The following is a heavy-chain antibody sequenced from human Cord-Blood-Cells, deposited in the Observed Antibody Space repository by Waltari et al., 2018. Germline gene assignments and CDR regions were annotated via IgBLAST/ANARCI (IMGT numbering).Heavy chain of an antibody. CDR3: ARLNRGSGSYYGGYYFDY. CDR1: GGSISSSSYY. Sequence: QLQLQESGPGLVKPSETLSLTCTVSGGSISSSSYYWGWLRPPPGQGLEWIGSIYYSGSTDYNPSLKSRVTISVDTSKNQFSLKLSSVTAADTAVYYCARLNRGSGSYYGGYYFDYWGQGTLVTVSS. CDR2: IYYSGST. V-gene: IGHV4-39*01. D-gene: IGHD3-10*01. J-gene: IGHJ4*02.